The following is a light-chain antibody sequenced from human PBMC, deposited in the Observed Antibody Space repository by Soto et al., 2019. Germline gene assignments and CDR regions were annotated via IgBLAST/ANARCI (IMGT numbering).Light chain of an antibody. CDR2: AAS. Sequence: DIQMTQSPSSLSASVGDRINITCRASQSISSYVNWYQQKPGKAPKLLIYAASSLQSGFASSFSGSGSGTDFTLTISSLQPEDFATYYCQQSYSTPRTFGQGTKVDIK. V-gene: IGKV1-39*01. J-gene: IGKJ1*01. CDR3: QQSYSTPRT. CDR1: QSISSY.